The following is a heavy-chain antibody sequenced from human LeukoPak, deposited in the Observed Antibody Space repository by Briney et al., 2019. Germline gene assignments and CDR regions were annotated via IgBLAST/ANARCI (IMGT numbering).Heavy chain of an antibody. Sequence: SETLSLTCAVYGGSFSGYYWSWIRQPPGKGLEWIGEINHSGSTNYNPSLKSRVTISVDTSKNQFSLKLSSVTAADTAVYYCARGRDILTGYYVARKYYFDHWGQGTLVTVSS. CDR2: INHSGST. CDR3: ARGRDILTGYYVARKYYFDH. D-gene: IGHD3-9*01. J-gene: IGHJ4*02. CDR1: GGSFSGYY. V-gene: IGHV4-34*01.